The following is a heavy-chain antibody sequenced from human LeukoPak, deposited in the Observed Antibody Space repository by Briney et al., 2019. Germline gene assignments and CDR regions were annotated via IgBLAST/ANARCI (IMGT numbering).Heavy chain of an antibody. V-gene: IGHV3-74*01. D-gene: IGHD3-3*01. Sequence: GGSLRLSCAASGFTFSSYWMHWVRQAPGKGLVWVSRINTDGSSTSYADSVKGRFTISRDNAKNTLYLQMNSLRAEDTAVYYCARGSYDFWSGYPSFDYWGQGTLVTVSS. CDR1: GFTFSSYW. CDR2: INTDGSST. J-gene: IGHJ4*02. CDR3: ARGSYDFWSGYPSFDY.